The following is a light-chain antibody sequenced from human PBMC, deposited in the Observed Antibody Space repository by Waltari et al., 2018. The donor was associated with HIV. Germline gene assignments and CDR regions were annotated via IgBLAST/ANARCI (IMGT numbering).Light chain of an antibody. CDR2: EVK. CDR3: SSYKNNKTIV. Sequence: QSALTQPPSVSASPGQSVTISCTGTSSDIGAYNRVSWYLQPPGTAPKVIIYEVKNRPAGVPDRFSGSKSGSTASLTISGLQAEDEADYFCSSYKNNKTIVFGTGTKVTVL. CDR1: SSDIGAYNR. J-gene: IGLJ1*01. V-gene: IGLV2-18*02.